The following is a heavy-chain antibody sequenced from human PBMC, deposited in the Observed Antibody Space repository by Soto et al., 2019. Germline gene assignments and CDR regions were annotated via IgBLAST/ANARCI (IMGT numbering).Heavy chain of an antibody. CDR3: ARGVTMRDAPDKAYFDY. CDR1: GGSFSGYY. Sequence: SETLSLTCAVYGGSFSGYYWSWIRQSPGKGLEWIGEINHSGSTNQDPSLKSRVTISVDTSKNQFSLKVRSVTAADTAVYYCARGVTMRDAPDKAYFDYWGHGTLVTVSS. CDR2: INHSGST. J-gene: IGHJ4*01. V-gene: IGHV4-34*01. D-gene: IGHD3-22*01.